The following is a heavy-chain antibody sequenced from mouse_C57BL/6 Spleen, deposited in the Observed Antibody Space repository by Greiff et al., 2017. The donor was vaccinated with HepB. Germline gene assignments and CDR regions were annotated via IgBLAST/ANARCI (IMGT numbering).Heavy chain of an antibody. J-gene: IGHJ2*01. CDR1: GFTFSSYA. D-gene: IGHD1-1*01. V-gene: IGHV5-4*01. CDR2: ISDGGSYT. CDR3: AREKGSSYLDY. Sequence: EVKLMESGGGLVKPGGSLKLSCAASGFTFSSYAMSWVRQTPEKRLEWVATISDGGSYTYYPDNVKGRFPISRDNAKNNLYLQMSHLKSEDTAMYYCAREKGSSYLDYWGQGTTLTVSS.